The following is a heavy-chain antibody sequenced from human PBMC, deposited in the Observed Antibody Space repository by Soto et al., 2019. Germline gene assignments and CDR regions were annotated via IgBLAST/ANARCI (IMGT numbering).Heavy chain of an antibody. CDR3: AKDSGYESGSDYFDY. J-gene: IGHJ4*02. CDR1: GFTFDDYT. V-gene: IGHV3-43*01. D-gene: IGHD5-12*01. Sequence: GGFLRLSCVASGFTFDDYTMHWVRQAPGKGLEWVSLINWDGGSTYYADSVKGRFTTSRDNSKNSLYLQMNSLRTEDTALYYCAKDSGYESGSDYFDYWGQGTVVTVSS. CDR2: INWDGGST.